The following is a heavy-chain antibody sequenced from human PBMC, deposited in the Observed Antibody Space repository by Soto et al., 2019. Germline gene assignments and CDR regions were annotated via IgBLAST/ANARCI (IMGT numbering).Heavy chain of an antibody. Sequence: SVKVSCKASGGTFSSYAISWVRQAPGQGLEWMGGIIPIFGTANYAQKFQGRVTITADESTSTAYMELSSLRSEDTAVYYCASCHSPYYYDSSGYYPVWGQGTLVTVSS. J-gene: IGHJ4*02. V-gene: IGHV1-69*13. CDR2: IIPIFGTA. D-gene: IGHD3-22*01. CDR1: GGTFSSYA. CDR3: ASCHSPYYYDSSGYYPV.